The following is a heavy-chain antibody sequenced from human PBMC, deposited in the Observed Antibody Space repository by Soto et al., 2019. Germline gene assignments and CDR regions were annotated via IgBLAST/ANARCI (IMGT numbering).Heavy chain of an antibody. Sequence: QVQLQQWGAGLLKPSETLSLTCAVYGGSFSGYYWTWIRQPPGRGLEWIGEINHSGSTNYNPSLKSRVTISLDMSENQFSLKLSSVTAADTAEYYCARGRIRLDTWGQGTLVTVSS. D-gene: IGHD2-15*01. CDR1: GGSFSGYY. CDR3: ARGRIRLDT. V-gene: IGHV4-34*01. J-gene: IGHJ5*02. CDR2: INHSGST.